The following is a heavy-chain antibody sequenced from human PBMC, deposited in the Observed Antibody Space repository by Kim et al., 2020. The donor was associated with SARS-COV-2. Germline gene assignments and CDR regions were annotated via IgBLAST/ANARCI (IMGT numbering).Heavy chain of an antibody. D-gene: IGHD3-10*01. V-gene: IGHV3-23*03. J-gene: IGHJ3*02. CDR3: AKGYYGAEYDAFDI. CDR2: IYSGGSST. Sequence: WGSLRLSCAASGFSFSSYAMNWVRQAPGKGLEWVSVIYSGGSSTYYADSVKGRFTISRDNSKNTLYLQMNSLGAEDTDVYYCAKGYYGAEYDAFDILGQGTMVTV. CDR1: GFSFSSYA.